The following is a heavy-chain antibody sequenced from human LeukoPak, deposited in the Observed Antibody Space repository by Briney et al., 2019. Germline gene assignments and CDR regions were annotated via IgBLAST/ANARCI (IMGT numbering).Heavy chain of an antibody. J-gene: IGHJ6*03. CDR3: ARSAVPGYYDILTGYYDTYYYYYYVDV. V-gene: IGHV5-51*01. D-gene: IGHD3-9*01. CDR2: IYPGDSDT. Sequence: GESLKISCKGSGYSFTSYWIGWVRQMPGKGLEWMGIIYPGDSDTRYSPSFQGQVTISADKSISTAYLQWSSLKAPDTAMYYCARSAVPGYYDILTGYYDTYYYYYYVDVWGKGPRSPSP. CDR1: GYSFTSYW.